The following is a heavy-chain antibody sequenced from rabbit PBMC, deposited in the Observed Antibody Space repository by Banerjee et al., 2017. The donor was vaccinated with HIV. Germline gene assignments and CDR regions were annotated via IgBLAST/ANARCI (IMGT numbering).Heavy chain of an antibody. CDR1: EFSLSTYG. D-gene: IGHD5-1*01. V-gene: IGHV1S69*01. CDR3: ARVRFGDKSRYLDL. Sequence: QSLEESGGGLVTPGGSLKLTCTVSEFSLSTYGITWVRQAAGKGLEWIGTISAGGNTYYASWAKGRFTISKISTTVDLKMTSLTAADTATYFCARVRFGDKSRYLDLWGPGTLVTVS. J-gene: IGHJ4*01. CDR2: ISAGGNT.